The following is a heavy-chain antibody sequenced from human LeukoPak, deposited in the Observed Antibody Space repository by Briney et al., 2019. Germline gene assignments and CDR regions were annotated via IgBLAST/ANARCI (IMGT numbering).Heavy chain of an antibody. CDR3: ARGLGVYDSSGASLDY. J-gene: IGHJ4*02. V-gene: IGHV1-2*02. Sequence: ASMKVSFKASGYTFTGYYMHWVRQAPGQGLEWMGWINPNNGGTNYAQKFQGRVTMTRDTSISTAYMELSRLRSDDTAVYYCARGLGVYDSSGASLDYWGQGTLVTVSS. CDR2: INPNNGGT. CDR1: GYTFTGYY. D-gene: IGHD3-22*01.